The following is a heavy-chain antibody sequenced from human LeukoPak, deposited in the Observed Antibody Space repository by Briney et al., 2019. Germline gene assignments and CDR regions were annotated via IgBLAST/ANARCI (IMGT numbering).Heavy chain of an antibody. CDR2: ISSSSSYI. D-gene: IGHD2-15*01. V-gene: IGHV3-21*01. J-gene: IGHJ4*02. CDR3: ARDLSLYCSGGSCYSLNY. CDR1: GFTFSSYS. Sequence: GGSLRLSCAASGFTFSSYSMNWDRQAPGKGLEWVSSISSSSSYIYYADSVKGRFTISRDNAKNSLYLQMNSLRAEDTAVYYCARDLSLYCSGGSCYSLNYWGQGTLVTVSS.